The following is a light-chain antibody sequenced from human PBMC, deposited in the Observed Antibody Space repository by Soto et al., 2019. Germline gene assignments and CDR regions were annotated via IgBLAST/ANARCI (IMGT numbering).Light chain of an antibody. CDR2: AAS. CDR3: RQYGDSPQT. V-gene: IGKV3-20*01. Sequence: IVLTQSPGTLSLSPGERATLSCRASQSISGNSLAWYQQKPGQAPRLLIYAASHRATDIPDRFSGSASATDFTLAISRLEPEDFGLYYCRQYGDSPQTFGPGTRVEI. J-gene: IGKJ3*01. CDR1: QSISGNS.